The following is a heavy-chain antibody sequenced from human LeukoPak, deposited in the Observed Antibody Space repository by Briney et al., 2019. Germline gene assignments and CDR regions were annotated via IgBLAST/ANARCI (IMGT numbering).Heavy chain of an antibody. V-gene: IGHV1-2*02. Sequence: ASVTVSFTASGYTFTDYYIHWVRQAPGQGLEWVGCIDPDSGGTKYAQKFQGRVTMTRDTSISTAYMEMSSLRSDDTAVYYCAREYYDTSGTKYALDIWGQGPTVTVSS. J-gene: IGHJ3*02. CDR1: GYTFTDYY. CDR2: IDPDSGGT. D-gene: IGHD3-22*01. CDR3: AREYYDTSGTKYALDI.